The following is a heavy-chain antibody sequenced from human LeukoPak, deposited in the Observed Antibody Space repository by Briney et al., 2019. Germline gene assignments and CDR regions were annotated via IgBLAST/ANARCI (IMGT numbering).Heavy chain of an antibody. CDR1: GGSFSGYY. J-gene: IGHJ6*04. Sequence: SETLSLTCAVYGGSFSGYYWNWIRQPPGKELEWIGEIDHSGSTNYNPSLKSRVTMSVDTSKNQFSLKVTSVTAADTAVYYCTRGPSWYANVSGKGTTVIVSS. V-gene: IGHV4-34*01. CDR2: IDHSGST. CDR3: TRGPSWYANV. D-gene: IGHD6-13*01.